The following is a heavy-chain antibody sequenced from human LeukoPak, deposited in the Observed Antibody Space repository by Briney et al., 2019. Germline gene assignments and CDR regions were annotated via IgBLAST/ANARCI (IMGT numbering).Heavy chain of an antibody. V-gene: IGHV4-59*01. D-gene: IGHD2-21*02. CDR2: VASSGTS. CDR3: ARVVRGVVTSNWFDP. CDR1: GDSLNTYY. J-gene: IGHJ5*02. Sequence: SETLSLTCTVSGDSLNTYYWAWIRQTPGKELEWIGFVASSGTSNYNPSLKSRVSISIDTSKNQFSLALTSVTPADTAVYYCARVVRGVVTSNWFDPWGQGTLVSVSS.